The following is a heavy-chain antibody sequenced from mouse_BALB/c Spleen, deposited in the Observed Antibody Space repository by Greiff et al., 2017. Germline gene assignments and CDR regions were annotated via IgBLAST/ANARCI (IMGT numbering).Heavy chain of an antibody. D-gene: IGHD1-1*01. CDR1: GYTFTSYW. CDR2: IYPGNSDT. CDR3: TIITTVEGRFAY. J-gene: IGHJ3*01. V-gene: IGHV1-5*01. Sequence: SGTVLARPGASVKMSCKASGYTFTSYWMHWVKQRPGQGLEWIGAIYPGNSDTSYNQKFKGKAKLTAVTSTSTAYMELSSLTNEDSAVYYCTIITTVEGRFAYWGQGTLVTVSA.